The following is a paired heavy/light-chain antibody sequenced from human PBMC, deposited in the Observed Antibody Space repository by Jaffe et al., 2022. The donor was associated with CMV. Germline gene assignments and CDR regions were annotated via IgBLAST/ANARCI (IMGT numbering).Heavy chain of an antibody. Sequence: QVQLVESGGGVVQPGRSLRLSCAASGFTFSTYGMHWVRQAPGKGLEWVAVIWFDGSNAYYAGSVEGRFTISRDNSKNTLYLQMNSLRVEDTAVYYCARDRVMRTVSPLDYWGQGTPVTVSS. CDR1: GFTFSTYG. D-gene: IGHD4-4*01. CDR2: IWFDGSNA. V-gene: IGHV3-33*01. CDR3: ARDRVMRTVSPLDY. J-gene: IGHJ4*02.
Light chain of an antibody. J-gene: IGKJ2*01. CDR2: GAS. V-gene: IGKV3-15*01. Sequence: EIVMTQSPATLSVSPGERATLSCRASQSVSSNLAWYQQKPGQPPRLLIYGASTRATGIPARFSGGGSGTEFTLTISSLQSEDFAVYYCQQYKTWPPDYTFGQGTKLETK. CDR1: QSVSSN. CDR3: QQYKTWPPDYT.